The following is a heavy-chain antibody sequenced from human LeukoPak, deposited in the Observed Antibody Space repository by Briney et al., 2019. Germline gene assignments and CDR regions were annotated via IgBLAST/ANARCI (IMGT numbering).Heavy chain of an antibody. CDR2: IYPGDSDT. J-gene: IGHJ4*02. V-gene: IGHV5-51*01. CDR3: ARRDRVVGSGSYSD. Sequence: GESLKISCKGSGYSFSNYWIGWVRQMPGKGLEYMGIIYPGDSDTNYSPSFQGHVTISADKSISTAYLQWSSLKASDTAMYYCARRDRVVGSGSYSDWGQGTLVTVSS. CDR1: GYSFSNYW. D-gene: IGHD3-10*01.